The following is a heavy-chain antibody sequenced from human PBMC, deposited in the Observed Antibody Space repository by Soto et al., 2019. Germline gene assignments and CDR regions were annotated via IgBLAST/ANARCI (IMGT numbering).Heavy chain of an antibody. D-gene: IGHD5-18*01. CDR1: GGTFSSYA. CDR3: ARPSTRGYSYGSNPRSRNYYYYYGMDV. V-gene: IGHV1-69*13. CDR2: IIPIFGTA. J-gene: IGHJ6*02. Sequence: ASVKVSCKASGGTFSSYAISWVRQAPGQGLEWMGGIIPIFGTANYAQKFQGRVTITADESTSTAYMELSSLRSEDTAVYYCARPSTRGYSYGSNPRSRNYYYYYGMDVWGQGTTVTVSS.